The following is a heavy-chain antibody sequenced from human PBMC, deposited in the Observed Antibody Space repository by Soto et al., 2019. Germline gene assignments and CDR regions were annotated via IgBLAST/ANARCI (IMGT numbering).Heavy chain of an antibody. CDR3: TGEVASGY. V-gene: IGHV3-30*03. Sequence: QVQLVESGGGVVQPGRSLRLSCAVSGFTVNTYGMHWVRQAPGKGLEWVAVISRDGGTKFYPDSVKGRFTISRDNSRNALFLEMNSLRGDDMAVYYCTGEVASGYWGQGTLVTISS. CDR1: GFTVNTYG. J-gene: IGHJ4*02. CDR2: ISRDGGTK. D-gene: IGHD2-8*02.